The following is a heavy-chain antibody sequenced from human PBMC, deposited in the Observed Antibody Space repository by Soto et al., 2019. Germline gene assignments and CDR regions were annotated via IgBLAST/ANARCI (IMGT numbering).Heavy chain of an antibody. CDR2: ISPSSGGA. V-gene: IGHV1-2*02. Sequence: QVQMVQSGPEMKKPGASVKVSCKASGYTFSDFYIHWVRQAPGQGLEWMGWISPSSGGANYAQKFQGRVTLTRDTSINTAYMELSRLRSDDTALYYYARDLRLSGNGMDVWGQGTTVTVSS. J-gene: IGHJ6*02. D-gene: IGHD3-10*01. CDR1: GYTFSDFY. CDR3: ARDLRLSGNGMDV.